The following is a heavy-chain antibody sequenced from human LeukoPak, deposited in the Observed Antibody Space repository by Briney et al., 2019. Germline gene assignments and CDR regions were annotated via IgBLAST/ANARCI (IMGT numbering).Heavy chain of an antibody. V-gene: IGHV4-4*02. J-gene: IGHJ6*03. CDR2: IYHSGST. CDR3: ARLWGKGYYGSGSYHNYMDV. D-gene: IGHD3-10*01. Sequence: PSGTLSLTCAVSGGSISSSNWWSWVRQPPGKGLEWIGEIYHSGSTNYNPSLKSRVTILEDKSKNQFSLKMSSVTAADTAVYYCARLWGKGYYGSGSYHNYMDVWGKGTTVTISS. CDR1: GGSISSSNW.